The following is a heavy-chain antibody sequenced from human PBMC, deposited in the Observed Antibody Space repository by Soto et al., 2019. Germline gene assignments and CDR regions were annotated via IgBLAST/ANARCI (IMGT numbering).Heavy chain of an antibody. V-gene: IGHV2-5*02. D-gene: IGHD3-9*01. J-gene: IGHJ4*02. CDR1: GFSLNTRGVG. CDR2: ISWDGEK. Sequence: QITLKESGPTLVKPTQTLTLTCTFSGFSLNTRGVGVGWIRQPPGKALEWLALISWDGEKRYSPSLKSRLTNTKAPSQYRVVLTMTNLDPVDTATYSCSHRRAELLTGHYSFYYVGQGTLVTVSS. CDR3: SHRRAELLTGHYSFYY.